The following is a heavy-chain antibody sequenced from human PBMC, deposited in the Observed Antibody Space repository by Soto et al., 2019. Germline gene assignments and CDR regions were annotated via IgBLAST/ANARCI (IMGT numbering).Heavy chain of an antibody. Sequence: PSETLSLTCTVSGDSLRSSYHYWGWIRQLPGKGLEWIGSIYYTGNTYYNPSLKSRVSISVDMATNEISLRLRAESIADTAVYYCVRVEMYAGEFTPNFDRWGRGALVTVSS. CDR3: VRVEMYAGEFTPNFDR. D-gene: IGHD2-8*01. V-gene: IGHV4-39*01. J-gene: IGHJ4*02. CDR2: IYYTGNT. CDR1: GDSLRSSYHY.